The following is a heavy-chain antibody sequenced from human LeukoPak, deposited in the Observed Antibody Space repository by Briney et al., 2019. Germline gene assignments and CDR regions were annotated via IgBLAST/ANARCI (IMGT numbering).Heavy chain of an antibody. CDR3: ARDGNYDFWSGYYVY. CDR1: GFTFSSYW. J-gene: IGHJ4*02. Sequence: GGSLRLSCAASGFTFSSYWMSWVRQAPGKGLEWVANIKKDGSEKYYVDSVKGRFTISRDNAKNSLYLQMNSLRAEDTAVYYCARDGNYDFWSGYYVYWGQGTLVTVSS. V-gene: IGHV3-7*01. CDR2: IKKDGSEK. D-gene: IGHD3-3*01.